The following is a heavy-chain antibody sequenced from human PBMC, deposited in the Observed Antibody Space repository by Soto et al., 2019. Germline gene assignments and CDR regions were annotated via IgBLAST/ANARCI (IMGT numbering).Heavy chain of an antibody. D-gene: IGHD3-22*01. CDR2: MYHSGST. V-gene: IGHV4-30-2*01. Sequence: LSLTCAVSGGSISSGGYSWSWIRQPPGKGLEWIGYMYHSGSTYYNPSLKSRVTISIDRSKNQFSLKLSSVTAADTAVYYCARTYDGSGPNSGGYGFDIWGQGTMVTVSS. CDR1: GGSISSGGYS. CDR3: ARTYDGSGPNSGGYGFDI. J-gene: IGHJ3*02.